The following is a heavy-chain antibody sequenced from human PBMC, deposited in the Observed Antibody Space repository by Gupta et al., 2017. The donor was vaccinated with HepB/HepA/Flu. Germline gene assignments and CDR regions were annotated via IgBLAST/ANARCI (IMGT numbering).Heavy chain of an antibody. V-gene: IGHV3-73*02. CDR3: TRLPIVGATSGEDWFDP. Sequence: EVQLVESGGGLVQPGGSLKHSCAASGFFFTASTMHWVRQASGKGLEWVGRIRSKANSYTTEYAASVKGRFTISRDDSKNTAYLQMHSLKTEDTAVYYCTRLPIVGATSGEDWFDPWGQGTLVTVSS. D-gene: IGHD1-26*01. CDR1: GFFFTAST. J-gene: IGHJ5*02. CDR2: IRSKANSYTT.